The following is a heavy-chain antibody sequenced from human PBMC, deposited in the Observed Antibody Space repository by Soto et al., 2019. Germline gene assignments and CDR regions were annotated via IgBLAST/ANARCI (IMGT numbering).Heavy chain of an antibody. J-gene: IGHJ6*02. Sequence: SETLSLTCTVSGGSISSSSYYWGWIRQPPGKGLEWIGSIYYSGSTYYNPSLKSRVTISVDTPKNQFSLKLSSVTAADTAVYYCAGGGHSGYYLIGYYGMDVWGQGTTVTVSS. D-gene: IGHD3-22*01. V-gene: IGHV4-39*01. CDR2: IYYSGST. CDR3: AGGGHSGYYLIGYYGMDV. CDR1: GGSISSSSYY.